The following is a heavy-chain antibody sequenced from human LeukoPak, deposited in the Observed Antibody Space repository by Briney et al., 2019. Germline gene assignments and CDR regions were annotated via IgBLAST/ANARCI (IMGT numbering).Heavy chain of an antibody. D-gene: IGHD3-9*01. CDR2: INPNHGDT. J-gene: IGHJ4*02. CDR1: GYTFTGYY. V-gene: IGHV1-2*02. CDR3: ARSPHILTGENFDY. Sequence: GASVKGSCKASGYTFTGYYMHWVRQAPGQGREWMGWINPNHGDTNYAKKFQDRVSMTRDRSISTAYMHLSRLRSADTAVYYCARSPHILTGENFDYWGQGTLLTVSS.